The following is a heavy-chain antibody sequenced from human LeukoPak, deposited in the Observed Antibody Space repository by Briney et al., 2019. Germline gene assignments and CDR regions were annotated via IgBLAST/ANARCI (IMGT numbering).Heavy chain of an antibody. CDR2: IIPIFGTA. V-gene: IGHV1-69*05. Sequence: GASVKVSCKASGGTFSSYAISWVRQAPGQGLEWMGGIIPIFGTANYAQKFQGRVAITTDESTSTAYMELSSLRSEDTAVYYCARSSVRFLEWLLFYWGQGTLVTVSS. CDR3: ARSSVRFLEWLLFY. D-gene: IGHD3-3*01. CDR1: GGTFSSYA. J-gene: IGHJ4*02.